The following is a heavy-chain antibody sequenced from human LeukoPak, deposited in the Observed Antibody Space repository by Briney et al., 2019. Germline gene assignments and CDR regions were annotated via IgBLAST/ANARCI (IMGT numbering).Heavy chain of an antibody. J-gene: IGHJ4*02. V-gene: IGHV3-21*01. Sequence: PGGSLRLSCAASGFTFSSYSMNWVRQAPGKGLEWVSSISSSSSYIYYADSVKGRFTISRDNAKNSLYLQMNSLRAEDTAVYYCARVTYYDSSGRPFDYWGQGTLVTVSS. CDR3: ARVTYYDSSGRPFDY. CDR2: ISSSSSYI. CDR1: GFTFSSYS. D-gene: IGHD3-22*01.